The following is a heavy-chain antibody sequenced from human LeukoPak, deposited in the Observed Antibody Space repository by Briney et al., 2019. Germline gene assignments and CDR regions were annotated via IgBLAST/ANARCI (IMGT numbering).Heavy chain of an antibody. CDR3: ATGGSYAAYAFDI. J-gene: IGHJ3*02. CDR1: GYTLTELS. Sequence: ASVKVSCKVSGYTLTELSMHWVRQAPGKGLEWMGGFDPEDGETIYAQKFQGRVTMTGDTSTDTAYMELSSLRSEDTAVYYCATGGSYAAYAFDIWGQGTMVTVSS. V-gene: IGHV1-24*01. CDR2: FDPEDGET. D-gene: IGHD1-26*01.